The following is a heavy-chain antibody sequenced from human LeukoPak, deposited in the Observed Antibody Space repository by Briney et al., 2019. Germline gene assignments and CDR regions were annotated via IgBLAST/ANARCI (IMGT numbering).Heavy chain of an antibody. J-gene: IGHJ5*02. CDR2: INHSGST. Sequence: SETLSLTCAVYGGSFSGYYWSWIRQPPGKGLEWIGEINHSGSTNYNPSLTSRVTISVDTSKNQFSLKLSSVTAADTAVYYCAREDIVVVPAALPNWFDPWGQGTLVTVSS. CDR1: GGSFSGYY. CDR3: AREDIVVVPAALPNWFDP. D-gene: IGHD2-2*01. V-gene: IGHV4-34*01.